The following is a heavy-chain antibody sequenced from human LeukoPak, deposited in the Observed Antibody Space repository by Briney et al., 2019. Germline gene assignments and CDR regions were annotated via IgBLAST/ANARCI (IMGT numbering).Heavy chain of an antibody. J-gene: IGHJ4*02. CDR1: GGTFSSYA. CDR2: IIPILGIA. D-gene: IGHD1-26*01. Sequence: ASVKVSCKASGGTFSSYAISWVRQAPGQGLEWMGRIIPILGIANYAQKFQGRVTITADKSTSTAYMELSGLRSEDTAVYYCARGEGATVDYWGQGTLVTVSS. CDR3: ARGEGATVDY. V-gene: IGHV1-69*04.